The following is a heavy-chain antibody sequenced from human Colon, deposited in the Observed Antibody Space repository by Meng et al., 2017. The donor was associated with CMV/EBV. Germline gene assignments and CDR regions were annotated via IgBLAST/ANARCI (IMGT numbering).Heavy chain of an antibody. CDR3: AKACGTGCYYIDY. J-gene: IGHJ4*02. D-gene: IGHD2-15*01. CDR1: GFTFSSYG. CDR2: IWNDGSQN. V-gene: IGHV3-33*06. Sequence: GVLLRLSCAASGFTFSSYGMHWVRQLPGKGPEWLAIIWNDGSQNRSADSVKGRITISRYNSDNTVSLKMNNLRGEDTAVYYGAKACGTGCYYIDYWGRGTLVTVSS.